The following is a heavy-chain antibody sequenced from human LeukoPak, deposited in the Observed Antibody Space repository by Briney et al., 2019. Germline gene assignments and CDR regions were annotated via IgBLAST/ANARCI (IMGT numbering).Heavy chain of an antibody. D-gene: IGHD5-12*01. CDR3: AGGYGDYDVYHY. CDR1: GGSISSSSYY. CDR2: IYYSGST. Sequence: KTSETLSLTCTVSGGSISSSSYYWGWIRQPPGKGLEWIGSIYYSGSTYYNPSLKSRVTISVDTSKNQFSLKLSSVTAADTAVYYCAGGYGDYDVYHYWGQGTLVTVSS. J-gene: IGHJ4*02. V-gene: IGHV4-39*07.